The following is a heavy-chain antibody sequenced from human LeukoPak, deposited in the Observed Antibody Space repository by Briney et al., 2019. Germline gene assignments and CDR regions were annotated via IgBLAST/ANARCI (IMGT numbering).Heavy chain of an antibody. CDR3: ARGIAARPVDY. CDR1: GGTFSSYA. D-gene: IGHD6-6*01. Sequence: ASVKVSCKASGGTFSSYAISWVRQAPGQGLEWMGWINPNSGGTNYAQKFQGRVTMTRDTSISTAYMELSRLRSDDTAVYYCARGIAARPVDYWGQGTLVTVSS. V-gene: IGHV1-2*02. J-gene: IGHJ4*02. CDR2: INPNSGGT.